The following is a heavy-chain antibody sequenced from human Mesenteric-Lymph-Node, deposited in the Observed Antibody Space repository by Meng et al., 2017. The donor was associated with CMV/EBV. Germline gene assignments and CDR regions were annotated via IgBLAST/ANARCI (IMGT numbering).Heavy chain of an antibody. CDR1: GGSFSGYY. CDR2: INHSGST. Sequence: GSLRLSCAVYGGSFSGYYWSWIRQPPGKGLEWIGEINHSGSTNYNPSLKSRVTISVDTSKNQFSLRLRSVTAADTAVYYCARIPGVSSYYYYGMDVWGQGTTVTVSS. D-gene: IGHD2-15*01. J-gene: IGHJ6*02. CDR3: ARIPGVSSYYYYGMDV. V-gene: IGHV4-34*01.